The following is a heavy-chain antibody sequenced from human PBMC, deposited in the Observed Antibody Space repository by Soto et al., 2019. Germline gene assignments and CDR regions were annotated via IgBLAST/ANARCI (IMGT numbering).Heavy chain of an antibody. V-gene: IGHV3-7*01. Sequence: EVQLVESGGGLVQPGESLRLSCEASGVTFITFWMSWVRPAPGKGLEWVANINQNVRRTKYVDSVKGRFTISRDNTKNSVYLQMNILTVDDTAICYSAGDGSDTLLRQVYQYWGHGTLVSVSS. CDR2: INQNVRRT. CDR3: AGDGSDTLLRQVYQY. J-gene: IGHJ1*01. D-gene: IGHD3-3*01. CDR1: GVTFITFW.